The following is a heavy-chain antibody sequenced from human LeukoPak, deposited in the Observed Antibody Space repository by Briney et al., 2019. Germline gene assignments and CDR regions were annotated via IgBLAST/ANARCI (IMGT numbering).Heavy chain of an antibody. CDR1: GYTFTSYG. CDR2: INPNSGGT. Sequence: ASVKVSCKASGYTFTSYGISWVRQAPGQGLEWMGWINPNSGGTNYAQKFQGRVTMTRDTSISTAYMELSSLRSDYTAMYYCTRALGSDYWGQGTLVTVSS. V-gene: IGHV1-2*02. D-gene: IGHD1-26*01. J-gene: IGHJ4*02. CDR3: TRALGSDY.